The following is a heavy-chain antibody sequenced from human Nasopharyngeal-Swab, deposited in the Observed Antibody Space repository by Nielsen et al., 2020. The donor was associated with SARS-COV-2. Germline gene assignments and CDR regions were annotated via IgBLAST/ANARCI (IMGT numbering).Heavy chain of an antibody. CDR3: ARSYYYDSSGYFG. CDR1: GGSVSSSTYY. D-gene: IGHD3-22*01. J-gene: IGHJ4*02. CDR2: IYFSGST. V-gene: IGHV4-39*01. Sequence: SETLSLTCAVSGGSVSSSTYYWGWLRQPPGKGLEWIGSIYFSGSTYYNPSLKSRLTIPVDTSKNQFSLRLTSVTAADTAVYYCARSYYYDSSGYFGWGQGTLVTVSS.